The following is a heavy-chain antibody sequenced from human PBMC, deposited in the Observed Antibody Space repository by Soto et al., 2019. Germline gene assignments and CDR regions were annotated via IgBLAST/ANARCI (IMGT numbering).Heavy chain of an antibody. V-gene: IGHV1-69*12. CDR2: IMPIFRTP. J-gene: IGHJ6*02. D-gene: IGHD1-1*01. CDR3: ARDNDRPQLGGNYYYILDV. CDR1: GGTFRNSA. Sequence: QVQLEQSGAEVKKPASSVKVSCKASGGTFRNSAISWVRQAPGQGLEWMGGIMPIFRTPDYSQKFQGRVTITADESTSTAYMELSGLRSDDTAVYYCARDNDRPQLGGNYYYILDVWGQGTTVTVSS.